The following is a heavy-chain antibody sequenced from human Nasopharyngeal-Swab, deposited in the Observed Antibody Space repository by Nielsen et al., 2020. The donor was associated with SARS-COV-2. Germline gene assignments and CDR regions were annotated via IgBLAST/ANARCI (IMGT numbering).Heavy chain of an antibody. D-gene: IGHD6-19*01. CDR1: GLTFRNYW. J-gene: IGHJ4*02. CDR3: ASDLSGRDDN. V-gene: IGHV3-74*01. CDR2: SNEDGSIT. Sequence: GGSLTLSCAASGLTFRNYWMHWVRQAPGKGLEWVSRSNEDGSITSYADSVKGRFAISRDNAKNTLYLQMNSLRAEDTAVYFCASDLSGRDDNWGQGTLVTVAA.